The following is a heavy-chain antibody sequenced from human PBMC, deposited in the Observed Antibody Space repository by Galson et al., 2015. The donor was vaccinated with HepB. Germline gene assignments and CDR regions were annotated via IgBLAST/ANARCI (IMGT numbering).Heavy chain of an antibody. Sequence: FLRLACAASGFNVRVYYMRWIRQAPGKGLGCVSYFSSSSSYTNYADSVKGRFTISRDNAQNSLYLQMNSLRAEDTSVYYCARVRGYSYGPDYWGQGTLVTVSS. CDR2: FSSSSSYT. CDR3: ARVRGYSYGPDY. J-gene: IGHJ4*02. D-gene: IGHD5-18*01. V-gene: IGHV3-11*06. CDR1: GFNVRVYY.